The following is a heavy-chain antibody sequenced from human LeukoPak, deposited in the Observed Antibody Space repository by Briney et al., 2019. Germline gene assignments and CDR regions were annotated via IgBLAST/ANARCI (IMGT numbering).Heavy chain of an antibody. CDR2: FDPEDGER. D-gene: IGHD1-14*01. Sequence: ASVKVSCKVSGYSLNELSIHWVRQAPGKGLEWMGGFDPEDGERIYAQQFQGRVTATEDTFTNTAYMELSSLRSEDTAVYFCSTGIGRDYWGQGTLVTVSS. CDR3: STGIGRDY. V-gene: IGHV1-24*01. CDR1: GYSLNELS. J-gene: IGHJ4*02.